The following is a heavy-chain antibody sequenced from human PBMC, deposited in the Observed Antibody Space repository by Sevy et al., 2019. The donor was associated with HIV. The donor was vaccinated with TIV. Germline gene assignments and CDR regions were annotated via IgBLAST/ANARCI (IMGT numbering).Heavy chain of an antibody. J-gene: IGHJ6*02. Sequence: GGSLRLSCTASGFNFGDYAMSWCRQAPGKGLEWTGFIRSKTYGGTTEYAASVKGRFTISRDDSNSIASLQMNSLKTEDTAVYYCARVRGTISPYYYFGMDVWGQGTTVTVSS. CDR1: GFNFGDYA. CDR2: IRSKTYGGTT. CDR3: ARVRGTISPYYYFGMDV. V-gene: IGHV3-49*03. D-gene: IGHD3-16*01.